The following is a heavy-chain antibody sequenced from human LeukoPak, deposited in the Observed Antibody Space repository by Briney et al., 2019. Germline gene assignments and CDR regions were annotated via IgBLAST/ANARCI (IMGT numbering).Heavy chain of an antibody. J-gene: IGHJ3*02. Sequence: ASVKVSCKASGYTFTGQYLHWVRQAPGQGLEWMGWITPNSGATNYAQKFQGRVTMTRDTSISTAYMELSRLRSDDTAVYYCARQYYDFWSGYYDAFDIWGQGTMVTVSS. D-gene: IGHD3-3*01. CDR1: GYTFTGQY. CDR2: ITPNSGAT. V-gene: IGHV1-2*02. CDR3: ARQYYDFWSGYYDAFDI.